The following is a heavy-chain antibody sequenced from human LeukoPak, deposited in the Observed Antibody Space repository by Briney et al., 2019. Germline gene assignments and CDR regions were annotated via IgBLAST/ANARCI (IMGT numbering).Heavy chain of an antibody. D-gene: IGHD3-3*01. V-gene: IGHV4-59*08. CDR1: VGSISSYY. J-gene: IGHJ4*02. Sequence: SETLSLTCTVSVGSISSYYWNWIRQPPGKGLEWLEHIYYSGSTNYNLSLKSRVTISVDTSKNQFSLKLTSVTAADTAVYYCSSVYDFWRTYYNCGGERTLVT. CDR3: SSVYDFWRTYYNC. CDR2: IYYSGST.